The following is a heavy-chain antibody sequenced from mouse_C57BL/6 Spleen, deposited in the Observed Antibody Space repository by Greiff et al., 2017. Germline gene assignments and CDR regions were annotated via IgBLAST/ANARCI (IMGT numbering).Heavy chain of an antibody. CDR1: GFSLTSYG. V-gene: IGHV2-6-1*01. CDR2: IWSDGST. D-gene: IGHD2-2*01. Sequence: QVQLKESGPGLVAPSQSLSITCTVSGFSLTSYGVHWVRQPPGKGLEWLVVIWSDGSTTYNSALKSRLSISKDNSKSQVFLKMNSLQTDDTAMYYCARHFPLGYDGDWYFDVWGTGTTVTVSS. CDR3: ARHFPLGYDGDWYFDV. J-gene: IGHJ1*03.